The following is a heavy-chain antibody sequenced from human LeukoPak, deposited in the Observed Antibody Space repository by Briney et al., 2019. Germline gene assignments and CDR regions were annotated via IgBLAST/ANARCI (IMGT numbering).Heavy chain of an antibody. Sequence: GGSLRLSCAASGFTFSIYEMYWVRQAPGKGLEWVSYISNSGSTIYYADSVKGRFTISRDNAKNSLYLQMNSLRAEDTAVYYCARDGNNYYYSYMDVWGKGTTVTISS. V-gene: IGHV3-48*03. D-gene: IGHD1-26*01. CDR3: ARDGNNYYYSYMDV. CDR1: GFTFSIYE. CDR2: ISNSGSTI. J-gene: IGHJ6*03.